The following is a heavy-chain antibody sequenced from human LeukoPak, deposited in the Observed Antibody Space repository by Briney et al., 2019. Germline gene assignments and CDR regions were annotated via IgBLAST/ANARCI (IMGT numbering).Heavy chain of an antibody. Sequence: SETLSLTCTVSGVSISSYYLNWIRHPPRKGLEWVGYIYYSGSTNYTPSLKSRVTISVDTSKKQFSLKLSSVTAADTAVYYCARGGWYPESFQHWGAGALVAVSS. CDR2: IYYSGST. J-gene: IGHJ1*01. V-gene: IGHV4-59*01. D-gene: IGHD6-19*01. CDR3: ARGGWYPESFQH. CDR1: GVSISSYY.